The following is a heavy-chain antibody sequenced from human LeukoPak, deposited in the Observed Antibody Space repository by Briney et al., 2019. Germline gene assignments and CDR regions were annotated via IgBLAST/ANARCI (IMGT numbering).Heavy chain of an antibody. Sequence: GGSLRLSCAASGFTFSSYAMSWVRQAPGKGLEWVSAISGSGGSTYYADSVKGRFTISRDNSKNTLYLQMNSLRAEDTAVYYCAKGLGSGSSYNALDYWGQGTLVTVSS. CDR2: ISGSGGST. J-gene: IGHJ4*02. CDR3: AKGLGSGSSYNALDY. CDR1: GFTFSSYA. V-gene: IGHV3-23*01. D-gene: IGHD3-10*01.